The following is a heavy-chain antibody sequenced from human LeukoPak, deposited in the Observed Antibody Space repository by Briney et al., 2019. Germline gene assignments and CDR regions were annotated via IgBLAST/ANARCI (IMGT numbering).Heavy chain of an antibody. Sequence: GGSLRLSCAASGFTFSSYAMTWVRQAPGRGLEWVSGISGSGGSIYYAASVKGRFTISRDNSKNTLYLQMNSLRAEDTAVYYCAKDRVYSDSTDDYWGQGTLVTVS. V-gene: IGHV3-23*01. D-gene: IGHD3-22*01. J-gene: IGHJ4*02. CDR1: GFTFSSYA. CDR3: AKDRVYSDSTDDY. CDR2: ISGSGGSI.